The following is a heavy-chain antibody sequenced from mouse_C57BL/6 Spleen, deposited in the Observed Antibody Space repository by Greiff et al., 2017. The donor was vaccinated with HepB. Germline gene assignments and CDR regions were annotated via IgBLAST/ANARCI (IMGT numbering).Heavy chain of an antibody. CDR3: TRVRTGKWYFDV. Sequence: EVKLMESGEGLVKPGGSLKLSCAASGFTFSSYAMSWVRQTPEKRLEWVAYISSGGDYIYYADTVKGRFTISRDNARNTLYLQMSSLKSEDTAMYYCTRVRTGKWYFDVWGTGTTVTVSS. CDR1: GFTFSSYA. J-gene: IGHJ1*03. V-gene: IGHV5-9-1*02. CDR2: ISSGGDYI. D-gene: IGHD4-1*01.